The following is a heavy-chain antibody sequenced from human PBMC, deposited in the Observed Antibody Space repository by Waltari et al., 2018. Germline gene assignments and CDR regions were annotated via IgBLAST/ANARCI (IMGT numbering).Heavy chain of an antibody. CDR1: GGTFSSYA. CDR2: IIPILSTA. J-gene: IGHJ4*02. CDR3: ARGASVVVAATQTFDY. V-gene: IGHV1-69*01. Sequence: QVQLVQSGAEVKKPGSSVKVSCKASGGTFSSYAISWVRQAPGQGLEWMGGIIPILSTANYAQKFQGRVTITADESTSTAYMELSSLRSEDTAVYYCARGASVVVAATQTFDYWGQGTLVTVSS. D-gene: IGHD2-15*01.